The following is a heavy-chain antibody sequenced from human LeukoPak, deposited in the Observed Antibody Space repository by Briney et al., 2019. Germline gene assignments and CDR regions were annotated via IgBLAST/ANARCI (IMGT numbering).Heavy chain of an antibody. CDR3: AKDHSFWSGTCVD. D-gene: IGHD3-3*01. V-gene: IGHV3-23*01. CDR2: ISGSGGST. CDR1: GFTFSSYA. Sequence: GGSLRLSCAASGFTFSSYAMSWVRQAPGKGLEWVSAISGSGGSTYYADSVKGRFTISRDNSKNTLYLQMNSLGAEDTAVYYCAKDHSFWSGTCVDWGQGTLVTVSS. J-gene: IGHJ4*02.